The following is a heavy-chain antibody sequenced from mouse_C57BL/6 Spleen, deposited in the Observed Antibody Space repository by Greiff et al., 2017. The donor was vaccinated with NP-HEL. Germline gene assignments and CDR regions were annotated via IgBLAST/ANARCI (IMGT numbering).Heavy chain of an antibody. CDR3: ARKYYGSSYYYAMDY. D-gene: IGHD1-1*01. Sequence: EVKLQESVAELVRPGASVKLSCTASGFNIKNTYMHWVKQRPEQGLEWIGRIDPANGNTKYAPKFQGKATITADTSSNTAYLQLSSLTSEDTAIYYCARKYYGSSYYYAMDYWGQGTSVTVSS. CDR2: IDPANGNT. J-gene: IGHJ4*01. V-gene: IGHV14-3*01. CDR1: GFNIKNTY.